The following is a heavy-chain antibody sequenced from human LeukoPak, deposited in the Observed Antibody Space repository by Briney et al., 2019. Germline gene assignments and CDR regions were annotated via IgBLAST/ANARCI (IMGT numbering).Heavy chain of an antibody. Sequence: GGSLRLSCTVSGFTVSSDSMSWVRQAPGKGLEWVSFYSGGSTHYSDSVKGRFTISRDNSKNTLYLQMNSLRAEDTAVYYCAKQPYGSGSYYNPLYDYWGQGTLVTVSS. CDR1: GFTVSSDS. D-gene: IGHD3-10*01. J-gene: IGHJ4*02. V-gene: IGHV3-53*01. CDR2: YSGGST. CDR3: AKQPYGSGSYYNPLYDY.